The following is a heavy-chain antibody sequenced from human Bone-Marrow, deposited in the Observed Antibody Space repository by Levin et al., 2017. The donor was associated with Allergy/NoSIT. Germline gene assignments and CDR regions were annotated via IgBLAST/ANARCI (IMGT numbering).Heavy chain of an antibody. J-gene: IGHJ4*02. V-gene: IGHV3-23*01. CDR1: GFTFSSYA. CDR2: ISGSGYGT. Sequence: SCAASGFTFSSYAMNWVRQAPGKGLEWVSAISGSGYGTYYADSVKGRFTISRDNSKNTLYLQMNSLRAEDTAVYYCAKDGGDYIWGSYRYEAPGFDYWGQGTLVTVSS. CDR3: AKDGGDYIWGSYRYEAPGFDY. D-gene: IGHD3-16*02.